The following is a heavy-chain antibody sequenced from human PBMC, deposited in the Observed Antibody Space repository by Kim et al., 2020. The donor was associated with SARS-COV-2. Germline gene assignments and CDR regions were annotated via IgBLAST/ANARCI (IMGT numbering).Heavy chain of an antibody. D-gene: IGHD3-10*01. CDR3: ARTLVLSGYYGMDV. V-gene: IGHV3-33*01. Sequence: YADCVKGRFTLSRDYSENTLYLQMNSLRAEDTAVYYCARTLVLSGYYGMDVWGQGTTVTVSS. J-gene: IGHJ6*02.